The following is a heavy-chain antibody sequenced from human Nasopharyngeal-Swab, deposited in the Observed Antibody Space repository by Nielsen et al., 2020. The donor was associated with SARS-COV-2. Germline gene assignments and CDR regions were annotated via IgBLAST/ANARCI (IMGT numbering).Heavy chain of an antibody. Sequence: GGSLRLSYAASGFTFSSYWMSWVRQAPGKGLEWVANIKQDGSEKYYVDSVKGRFTISRDNAKNSLYLQMNSLRAEDTAVYYCARDDIGYCTNGVCRAVGRYGMDVWGQGTTVTVSS. V-gene: IGHV3-7*01. CDR3: ARDDIGYCTNGVCRAVGRYGMDV. D-gene: IGHD2-8*01. CDR1: GFTFSSYW. J-gene: IGHJ6*02. CDR2: IKQDGSEK.